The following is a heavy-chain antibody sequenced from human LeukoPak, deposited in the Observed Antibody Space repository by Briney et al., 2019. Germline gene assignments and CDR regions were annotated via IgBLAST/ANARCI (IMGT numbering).Heavy chain of an antibody. CDR3: ARDHEGDSYGFDY. CDR1: GFTFSSYS. CDR2: ISSGSSYI. Sequence: PGGSLRLSCAASGFTFSSYSMNWVRQAPGKGLAWVSSISSGSSYIYYADSVKGRFTISRDNAKNSLYLQMNSLRAEDTAVYYCARDHEGDSYGFDYWGQGTLVTVSS. V-gene: IGHV3-21*01. D-gene: IGHD5-18*01. J-gene: IGHJ4*02.